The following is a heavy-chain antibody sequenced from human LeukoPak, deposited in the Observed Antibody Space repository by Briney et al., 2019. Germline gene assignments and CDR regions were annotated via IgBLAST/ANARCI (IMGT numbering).Heavy chain of an antibody. D-gene: IGHD2-2*01. Sequence: PGGSLRLSCAASGFTFSDHYMSWIRQAPGKGLEGVSYISSSSSYTNSADSVKGRFTISRDNAKNSLYLHMNSLRAEDTAVYYCARDTPVVPTGYFDYWGQGTLVTVSS. V-gene: IGHV3-11*06. CDR2: ISSSSSYT. J-gene: IGHJ4*02. CDR3: ARDTPVVPTGYFDY. CDR1: GFTFSDHY.